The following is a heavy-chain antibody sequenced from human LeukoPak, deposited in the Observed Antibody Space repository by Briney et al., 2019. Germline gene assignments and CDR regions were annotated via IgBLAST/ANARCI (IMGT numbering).Heavy chain of an antibody. CDR1: GFTFSSYA. CDR2: ISGSGGST. CDR3: VSNPKRYAMPYFDY. J-gene: IGHJ4*02. V-gene: IGHV3-23*01. Sequence: QPGGSLRLSCAASGFTFSSYAMSWVRQAPGKGLEWVSTISGSGGSTYYADSVKGRFTISRDNSKNTLYLQVSSLRAEDTAVYYCVSNPKRYAMPYFDYWGQGTLVTVSS. D-gene: IGHD2-2*01.